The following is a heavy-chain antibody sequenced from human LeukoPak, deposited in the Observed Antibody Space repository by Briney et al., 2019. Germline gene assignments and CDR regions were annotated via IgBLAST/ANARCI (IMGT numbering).Heavy chain of an antibody. CDR3: ARPSCSGGSCYWDFDY. J-gene: IGHJ4*02. Sequence: GGSLRLSCAASGFTFNNYAMSWVRQAPGKGLEWVAVISYDGSNKYYADSVKGRFTISRDNSKNTLYLQMNSLRAEDTAVYYCARPSCSGGSCYWDFDYWGQGTLVTVSS. CDR2: ISYDGSNK. CDR1: GFTFNNYA. V-gene: IGHV3-30-3*01. D-gene: IGHD2-15*01.